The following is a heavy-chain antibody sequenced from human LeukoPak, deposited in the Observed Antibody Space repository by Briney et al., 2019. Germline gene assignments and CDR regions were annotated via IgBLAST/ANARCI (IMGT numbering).Heavy chain of an antibody. J-gene: IGHJ4*02. V-gene: IGHV2-5*01. D-gene: IGHD3-3*01. CDR2: IYWNDDK. Sequence: SGPTLVNPTQTLTLTCTFSGFSLSTSGVGVGWIRQPPGKALEWLALIYWNDDKRYSPSLKSRLTITKDTSKNQVVLTMTNMDPVDTATYYCAHTYYDFWSGYYNFDYWGQGTLVTVSS. CDR1: GFSLSTSGVG. CDR3: AHTYYDFWSGYYNFDY.